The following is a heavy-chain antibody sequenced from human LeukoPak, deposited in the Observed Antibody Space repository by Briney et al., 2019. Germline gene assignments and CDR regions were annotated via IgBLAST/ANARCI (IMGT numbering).Heavy chain of an antibody. CDR2: INHSRSN. CDR1: GGSFSGYY. Sequence: PSETLSLTCAVYGGSFSGYYWSWIRQPPGKGLEWIGEINHSRSNNYNACLKSRVTISVDTSKNQFSLKLSSVTAADTAVYYCARARISMVRGVTDDYWGQGALRTV. V-gene: IGHV4-34*01. J-gene: IGHJ4*02. D-gene: IGHD3-10*01. CDR3: ARARISMVRGVTDDY.